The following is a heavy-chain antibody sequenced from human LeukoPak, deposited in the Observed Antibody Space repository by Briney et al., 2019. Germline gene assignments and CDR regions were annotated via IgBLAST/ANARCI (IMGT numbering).Heavy chain of an antibody. CDR1: GYSISSGYY. J-gene: IGHJ3*02. V-gene: IGHV4-38-2*02. Sequence: SETLSLTCTVSGYSISSGYYWGWIRQTPGKGLEWIGSLYHSGITYYNPSLKSRLTISVDTSKNQFSLKLSSVTAADTAVYYCAGTYSLYDPFDIWGQGTMVTVSS. CDR3: AGTYSLYDPFDI. CDR2: LYHSGIT. D-gene: IGHD6-13*01.